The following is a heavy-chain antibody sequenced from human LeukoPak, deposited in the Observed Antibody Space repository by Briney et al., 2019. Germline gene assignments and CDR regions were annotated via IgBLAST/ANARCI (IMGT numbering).Heavy chain of an antibody. J-gene: IGHJ4*02. CDR3: ARHYCTGGSCYRSDY. V-gene: IGHV4-34*01. CDR2: INHSGST. Sequence: PSETLSLTCAVYGGSFSGYYWSWIRQPPGKGLEWIGEINHSGSTNYNPSLKSRVTISVDTSKNQFSLKLTSVTAADTAVYYCARHYCTGGSCYRSDYWGQGTLVTVSS. D-gene: IGHD2-15*01. CDR1: GGSFSGYY.